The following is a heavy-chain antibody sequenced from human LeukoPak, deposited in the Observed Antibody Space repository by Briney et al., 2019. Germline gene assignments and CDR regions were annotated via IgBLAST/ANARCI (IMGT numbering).Heavy chain of an antibody. J-gene: IGHJ4*02. CDR3: ARQLDY. CDR1: GDSISSSLYY. CDR2: IYYTGSS. V-gene: IGHV4-39*01. Sequence: SETLSLTCTVSGDSISSSLYYWVWIRQPPGKGLEWIGSIYYTGSSYYNPSLKSRVTISVDKHKNQFSLKLSSVPAGDTAVYYCARQLDYWGKGTLVTVSS.